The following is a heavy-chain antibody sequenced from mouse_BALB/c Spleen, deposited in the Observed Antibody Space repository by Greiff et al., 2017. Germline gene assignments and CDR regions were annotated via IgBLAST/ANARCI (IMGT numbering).Heavy chain of an antibody. CDR3: ARGTGLYYFDY. J-gene: IGHJ2*01. V-gene: IGHV5-6-3*01. D-gene: IGHD4-1*01. CDR1: GFTFSSYG. CDR2: INSNGGST. Sequence: EVKVVESGGGLVQPGGSLKLSCAASGFTFSSYGMSWVRQTPDKRLELVATINSNGGSTYYPDSVKGRFTISRDNAKNTLYLQMSSLKSEDTAMYYCARGTGLYYFDYWGQGTTLTVSS.